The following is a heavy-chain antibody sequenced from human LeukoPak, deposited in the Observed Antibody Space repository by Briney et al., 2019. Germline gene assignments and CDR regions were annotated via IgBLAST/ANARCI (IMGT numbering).Heavy chain of an antibody. CDR2: INPNSGGT. D-gene: IGHD2-15*01. CDR3: AREYCSGGSCSDKDFDY. V-gene: IGHV1-2*02. J-gene: IGHJ4*02. CDR1: GYTFTGYY. Sequence: ASVKVSCKASGYTFTGYYMHWVRQAPGQGLEWMGWINPNSGGTNYAQKFQGRVTMTSDTSISTAYMELSRLRSDDTAVYYCAREYCSGGSCSDKDFDYWGQGTLVTVSS.